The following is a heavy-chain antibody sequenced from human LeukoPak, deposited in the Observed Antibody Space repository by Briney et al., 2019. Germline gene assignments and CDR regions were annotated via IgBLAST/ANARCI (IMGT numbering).Heavy chain of an antibody. D-gene: IGHD6-6*01. CDR2: IRSKAYGGTT. Sequence: GGSLRLSCTASGFTFGDYGMSWVRQAPGKGLEWVGFIRSKAYGGTTEYAASVKGRFTISRDDSKSIAYLQMNSLRAEDTAVYYCARADSSIAARLSRSSIFNYYYYMDVWGKGTTVTVSS. V-gene: IGHV3-49*04. CDR3: ARADSSIAARLSRSSIFNYYYYMDV. J-gene: IGHJ6*03. CDR1: GFTFGDYG.